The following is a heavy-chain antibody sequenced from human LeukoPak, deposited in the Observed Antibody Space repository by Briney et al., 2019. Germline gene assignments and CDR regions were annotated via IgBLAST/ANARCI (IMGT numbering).Heavy chain of an antibody. CDR2: IWYDGSNK. V-gene: IGHV3-33*01. CDR1: GFTFSNYG. D-gene: IGHD3-10*01. CDR3: ARDSTYYGSGSPPAHN. Sequence: GGSLRLSCAASGFTFSNYGMHWVRQAPGKGLEWVAVIWYDGSNKDYADSVKGRITISRDDSKKTLYLQMDSLRAEDTAVYYCARDSTYYGSGSPPAHNWGQGTLVTVSS. J-gene: IGHJ4*02.